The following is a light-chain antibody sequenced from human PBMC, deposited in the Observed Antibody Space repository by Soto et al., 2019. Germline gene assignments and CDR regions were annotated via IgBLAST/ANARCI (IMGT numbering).Light chain of an antibody. CDR3: SSYTRSSTQV. Sequence: QSALTQPASVSGSPGQSITISCTGTSSDVGGYNYVSWYQQHPGKAPKLMIYEVSNRPSGVSNRFSGSKSGNQAALTISGLQAEDEADYYCSSYTRSSTQVFGTGTK. CDR2: EVS. J-gene: IGLJ1*01. V-gene: IGLV2-14*01. CDR1: SSDVGGYNY.